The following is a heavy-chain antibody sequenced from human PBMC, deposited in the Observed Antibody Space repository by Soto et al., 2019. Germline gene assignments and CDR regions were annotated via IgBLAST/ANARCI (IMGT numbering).Heavy chain of an antibody. CDR2: VSFDGSNK. D-gene: IGHD6-13*01. CDR1: GFTFSTHA. J-gene: IGHJ4*02. Sequence: QVQLVESGGGVVQPGRSLRLSCAASGFTFSTHAMHWVRQAPGKGLECVAIVSFDGSNKYYADSVKGRFTISRVNSKTTPYLQMSGLTPENTAFYYCARVQTGITTGGGGRINRWGQGTLVTVSS. CDR3: ARVQTGITTGGGGRINR. V-gene: IGHV3-30-3*01.